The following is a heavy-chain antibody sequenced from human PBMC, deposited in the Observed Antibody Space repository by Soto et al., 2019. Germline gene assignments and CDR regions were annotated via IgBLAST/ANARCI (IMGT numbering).Heavy chain of an antibody. Sequence: QGHLVQSGAEGKKPGASVKVSCKGSGYAFTTYGITWVRQAPGQGLEWMGWISAHNGNTNYAQKPQGRVTVTRDTSTSTAYMELRSLRSDDTAVYYCARGWYGDYWGQGALVTVSS. V-gene: IGHV1-18*01. CDR1: GYAFTTYG. J-gene: IGHJ4*02. D-gene: IGHD2-15*01. CDR2: ISAHNGNT. CDR3: ARGWYGDY.